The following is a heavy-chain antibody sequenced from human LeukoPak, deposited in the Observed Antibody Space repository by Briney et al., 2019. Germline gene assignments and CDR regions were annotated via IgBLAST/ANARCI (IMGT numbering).Heavy chain of an antibody. Sequence: SLKVSCKASVGTFSSYAISWVRQAPGQGLEWMGRIIPILGIANYAQKFQGRVTITADKSTSTAYMELSSLRSEDTAVYYCARMEVTMTQYGMDVWGQGTTVTVSS. J-gene: IGHJ6*02. CDR1: VGTFSSYA. CDR2: IIPILGIA. V-gene: IGHV1-69*04. D-gene: IGHD3-22*01. CDR3: ARMEVTMTQYGMDV.